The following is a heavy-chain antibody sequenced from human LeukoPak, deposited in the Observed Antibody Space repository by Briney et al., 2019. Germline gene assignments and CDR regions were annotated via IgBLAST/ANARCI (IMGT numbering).Heavy chain of an antibody. D-gene: IGHD3-10*01. CDR3: ARDRWFEEPHYAFDI. Sequence: SETLSLTCSVSGGSMDKYYWSWIRQPPGKGLEWIGYIYYSGSTNYNPSLKSRVTISVDRSKNQFSLKLSSVTAADTAVYYCARDRWFEEPHYAFDIWGQGTMVTVSS. CDR1: GGSMDKYY. J-gene: IGHJ3*02. CDR2: IYYSGST. V-gene: IGHV4-59*12.